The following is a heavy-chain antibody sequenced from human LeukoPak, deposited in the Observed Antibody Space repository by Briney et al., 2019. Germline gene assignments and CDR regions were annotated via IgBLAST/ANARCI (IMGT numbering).Heavy chain of an antibody. CDR3: ARHTTVSNPVSSYYFDF. D-gene: IGHD4-11*01. J-gene: IGHJ4*02. CDR2: IYYSGYT. V-gene: IGHV4-30-4*07. CDR1: GGSINSGAYS. Sequence: SETLSLTCAVSGGSINSGAYSWSWIRQPPGNGLEWIGYIYYSGYTYYNPSLKSRLTISLDTSKNQFSLKLNSVTAADTAVYYCARHTTVSNPVSSYYFDFWGQGTLVTVSS.